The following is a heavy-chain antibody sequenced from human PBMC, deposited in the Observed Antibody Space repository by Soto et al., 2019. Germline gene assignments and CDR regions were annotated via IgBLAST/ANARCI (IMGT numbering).Heavy chain of an antibody. J-gene: IGHJ6*02. Sequence: AASVKVSCKASGYTFTSYYMHWVRQAPGQGLEWMGIINPSGGSTSYAQKFQGRVTMTRDTSTSTVYMELSSLRSEDTAVYFCARAVSNARYYYYGMDVWGQGTTVTVSS. CDR2: INPSGGST. CDR1: GYTFTSYY. CDR3: ARAVSNARYYYYGMDV. D-gene: IGHD7-27*01. V-gene: IGHV1-46*01.